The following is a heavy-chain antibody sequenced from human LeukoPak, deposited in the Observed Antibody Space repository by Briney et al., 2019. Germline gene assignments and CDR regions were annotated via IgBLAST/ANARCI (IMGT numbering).Heavy chain of an antibody. V-gene: IGHV4-39*01. Sequence: PSETLSLTCTVSGGSISSSSYSWGWIRQPPGKGLEWIGSIYYSGSTYYNPSLKSRVTISVDTSKNQFSLKLSSVTAADTAVYYCARYYLGYCSGGSCLRTGGYYYYYGMDVWGQGTTVTVSS. D-gene: IGHD2-15*01. CDR2: IYYSGST. CDR3: ARYYLGYCSGGSCLRTGGYYYYYGMDV. J-gene: IGHJ6*02. CDR1: GGSISSSSYS.